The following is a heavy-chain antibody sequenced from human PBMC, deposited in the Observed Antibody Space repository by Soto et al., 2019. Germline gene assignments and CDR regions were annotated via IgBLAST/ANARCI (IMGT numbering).Heavy chain of an antibody. CDR2: IYYSGST. CDR3: ARQGYYYDSSGYYTTNLDY. CDR1: GGSISSSSYY. V-gene: IGHV4-39*01. Sequence: SETLSLTCTVSGGSISSSSYYWGWIRQPPGKGLEWIGSIYYSGSTYYNPSLKSRVTISVDTSKNQFSLKLSSVTAADTAVYYCARQGYYYDSSGYYTTNLDYWGQGTLVTVS. J-gene: IGHJ4*02. D-gene: IGHD3-22*01.